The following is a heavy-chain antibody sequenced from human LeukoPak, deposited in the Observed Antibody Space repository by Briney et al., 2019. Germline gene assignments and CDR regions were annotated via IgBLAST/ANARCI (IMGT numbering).Heavy chain of an antibody. CDR1: GGSISSGGYY. J-gene: IGHJ4*02. CDR2: IYHSGST. Sequence: SETLSLTCTVSGGSISSGGYYWSWIRQPPGKGLEWIGYIYHSGSTYYNPPLKSRVTISVDRSKNQFSLKLSSVTAADTAVYYCARVVGGLFDYWGQGTLVTVSS. V-gene: IGHV4-30-2*01. D-gene: IGHD4-23*01. CDR3: ARVVGGLFDY.